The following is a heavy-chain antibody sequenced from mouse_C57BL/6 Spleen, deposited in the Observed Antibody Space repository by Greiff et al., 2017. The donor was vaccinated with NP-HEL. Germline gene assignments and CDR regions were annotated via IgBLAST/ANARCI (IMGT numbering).Heavy chain of an antibody. CDR1: GYTFNSYW. CDR2: IYPGNSDT. V-gene: IGHV1-5*01. Sequence: EVQLQQSGTVLARPGASVKMSCKTSGYTFNSYWMHWVKQRPGQGLEWIGAIYPGNSDTRYNQKFKGKAKLTAVTSASTASMELSSLTNEDSAVYYCTRSPYYYGSSYDAMDYWGQGTSVTVSS. J-gene: IGHJ4*01. CDR3: TRSPYYYGSSYDAMDY. D-gene: IGHD1-1*01.